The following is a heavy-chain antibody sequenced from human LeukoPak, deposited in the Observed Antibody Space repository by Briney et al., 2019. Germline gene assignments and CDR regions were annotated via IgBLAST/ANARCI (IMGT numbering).Heavy chain of an antibody. Sequence: GGSLRLSCAASGFTFSSYWMSWVRQAPGKGLDWVAFIRYDGITQYCADSVRGRFTISRDNSKNAVYLQMNSLRSEDTAVYYCAGGPGYCSGGTCFDYWGPGTLVTVSS. CDR1: GFTFSSYW. D-gene: IGHD2-15*01. CDR2: IRYDGITQ. J-gene: IGHJ4*02. V-gene: IGHV3-30*02. CDR3: AGGPGYCSGGTCFDY.